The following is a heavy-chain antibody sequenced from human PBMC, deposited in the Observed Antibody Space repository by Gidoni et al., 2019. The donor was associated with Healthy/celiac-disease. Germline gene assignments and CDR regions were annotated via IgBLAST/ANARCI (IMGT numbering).Heavy chain of an antibody. CDR1: GFTFSSYS. V-gene: IGHV3-21*01. CDR2: ISSSSSYI. J-gene: IGHJ6*02. Sequence: EVQLVESGGGLVKPGGSLRLSCAASGFTFSSYSMNWVRQAPGKGLEWVSSISSSSSYIYYADSVKGRFTISRDNAKNSLYLQINSLRAEDTAVYYCARDGCSSTSCYWGAYYYYGMDVWGQGTTVTVSS. D-gene: IGHD2-2*01. CDR3: ARDGCSSTSCYWGAYYYYGMDV.